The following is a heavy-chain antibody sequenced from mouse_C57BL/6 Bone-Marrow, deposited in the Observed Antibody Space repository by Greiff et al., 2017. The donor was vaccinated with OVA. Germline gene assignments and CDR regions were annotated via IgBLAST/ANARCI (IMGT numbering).Heavy chain of an antibody. D-gene: IGHD1-1*01. CDR2: IDPENGDT. V-gene: IGHV14-4*01. CDR1: GFNIKDDY. J-gene: IGHJ4*01. CDR3: TTGLRPLAMDY. Sequence: EVQLQQSGAELVRPGASVKLSCTASGFNIKDDYMHWVKQRPEQGLEWIGWIDPENGDTEYASKFQGKATITADTSSNTAYLQLSSLTSEDTAVYYCTTGLRPLAMDYWGQGTSVTGSS.